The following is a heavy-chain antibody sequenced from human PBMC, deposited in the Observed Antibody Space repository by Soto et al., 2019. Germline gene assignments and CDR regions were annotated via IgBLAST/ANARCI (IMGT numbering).Heavy chain of an antibody. CDR2: IHHSGRT. J-gene: IGHJ3*02. Sequence: QVQLQESAQDLVDPRGPCPPTGFASSAPSAVNGCWVGVARPQGKGLEWIGEIHHSGRTNCNPSLKSRVTISADKSKNQFSLRLNSMTAADTAVYYCVTYRQTSGYGAFDIWGQGAVVTVSS. CDR3: VTYRQTSGYGAFDI. D-gene: IGHD2-15*01. V-gene: IGHV4-4*02. CDR1: SAPSAVNG.